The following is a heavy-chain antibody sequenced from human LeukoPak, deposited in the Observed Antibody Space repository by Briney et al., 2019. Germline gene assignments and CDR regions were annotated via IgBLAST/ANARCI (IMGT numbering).Heavy chain of an antibody. CDR2: ISGSGGST. J-gene: IGHJ4*02. V-gene: IGHV3-23*01. CDR3: AKVSCSSTSCNFDY. D-gene: IGHD2-2*01. Sequence: PGASLRFSCAASGFTFSSYAMSWVRQAPGKGLEWVSAISGSGGSTYYADSVKGRFTISRDNSKNTLYLQMNSLRAEDTAVYYCAKVSCSSTSCNFDYWGQGTPVTVSS. CDR1: GFTFSSYA.